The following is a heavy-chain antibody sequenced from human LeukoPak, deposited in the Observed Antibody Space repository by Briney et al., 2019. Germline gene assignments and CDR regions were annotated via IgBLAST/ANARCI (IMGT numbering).Heavy chain of an antibody. J-gene: IGHJ6*03. Sequence: GGSLRLSCAASGFTFSSYGMHWVRQAPGKGLEWVAFIRYDGSNKYYADSVKGRFTISRDNSKNTLYLQMNSLRAEDTAVYYCAKAARRWSGYPYYYYYMDVWGKGTTVTVSS. CDR2: IRYDGSNK. V-gene: IGHV3-30*02. CDR1: GFTFSSYG. CDR3: AKAARRWSGYPYYYYYMDV. D-gene: IGHD3-3*01.